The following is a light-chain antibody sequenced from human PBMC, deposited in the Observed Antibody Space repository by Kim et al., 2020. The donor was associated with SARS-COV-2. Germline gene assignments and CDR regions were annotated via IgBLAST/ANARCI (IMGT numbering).Light chain of an antibody. J-gene: IGLJ2*01. CDR3: AAWDDSLSGL. V-gene: IGLV1-47*01. CDR2: RNN. CDR1: SSNIGSNY. Sequence: ELTQPPSASGTPGQRVTISCSGSSSNIGSNYVYWYQQLPGTAPKLLIYRNNQRPSGVPDRFSGSKSGTSASLAISGLRSEDEADYYCAAWDDSLSGLIGGGTQLTVL.